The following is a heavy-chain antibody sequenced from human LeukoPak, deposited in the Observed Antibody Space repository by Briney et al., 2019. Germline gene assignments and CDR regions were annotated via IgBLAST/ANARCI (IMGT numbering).Heavy chain of an antibody. CDR2: ISGSGGST. V-gene: IGHV3-23*01. CDR1: GFTFSSYA. D-gene: IGHD2-8*01. J-gene: IGHJ6*02. Sequence: PGGSLRLSCAASGFTFSSYAMSWVRQAPGKGLEWVSAISGSGGSTYYADSVKGRFTISRDNAKNTLYLQMNSLRAEDTTVYYCARGLRLDYYYYYGMDVWGQGTTVTVSS. CDR3: ARGLRLDYYYYYGMDV.